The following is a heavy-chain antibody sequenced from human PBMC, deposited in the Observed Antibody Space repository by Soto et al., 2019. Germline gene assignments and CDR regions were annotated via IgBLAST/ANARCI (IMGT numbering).Heavy chain of an antibody. V-gene: IGHV4-59*05. D-gene: IGHD4-17*01. Sequence: SETLSLTCPVSGGSISSYYWSWIRQPPGKGLEWIGSIYYSGSTYYNPSLKSRVTISVDTSKNQFSLKLSSVTAADTAVYYCARQGTTVIYDYYGMDVWGQGTTVTVSS. J-gene: IGHJ6*02. CDR2: IYYSGST. CDR3: ARQGTTVIYDYYGMDV. CDR1: GGSISSYY.